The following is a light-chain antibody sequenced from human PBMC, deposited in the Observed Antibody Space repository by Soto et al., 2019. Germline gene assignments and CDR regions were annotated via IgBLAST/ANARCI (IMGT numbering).Light chain of an antibody. Sequence: QSVLTQPASVSGSPGQSIAIPCTGTGSDVGGYRYVSWYQQHPGKAPKLIIYDVSNRPSGVSDRFSGSKSGNTASLTISGLQSEDEADYYCDSYTSSSSYVFGTGTKVTVL. CDR1: GSDVGGYRY. J-gene: IGLJ1*01. CDR2: DVS. CDR3: DSYTSSSSYV. V-gene: IGLV2-14*01.